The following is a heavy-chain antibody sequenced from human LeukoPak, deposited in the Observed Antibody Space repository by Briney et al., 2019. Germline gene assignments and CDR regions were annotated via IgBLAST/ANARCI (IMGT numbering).Heavy chain of an antibody. CDR2: IYSSGST. J-gene: IGHJ6*04. D-gene: IGHD4-17*01. Sequence: SETLSLTCTVSGDSFSGYYWGWIRQPPGKGLECVGYIYSSGSTAYNPSLKSRLTISIDTSKNQSSLTLSSVTAADTAVYYCARHVYGKGMYVWGKGTTVTVSS. V-gene: IGHV4-59*08. CDR1: GDSFSGYY. CDR3: ARHVYGKGMYV.